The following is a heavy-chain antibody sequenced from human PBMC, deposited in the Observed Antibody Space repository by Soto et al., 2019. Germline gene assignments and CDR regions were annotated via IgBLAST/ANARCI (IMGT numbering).Heavy chain of an antibody. Sequence: SETLSLTCTVSGGSISSGGYYWSWIRQHPGKGLEWIGYIYYSGSTYYNPSLKSRVTISVDTSKNQFSLKLSSVTAADTAVYYCARERGGPYYYYGMDVWGQATTVTVSS. CDR3: ARERGGPYYYYGMDV. CDR2: IYYSGST. D-gene: IGHD2-15*01. CDR1: GGSISSGGYY. V-gene: IGHV4-31*03. J-gene: IGHJ6*02.